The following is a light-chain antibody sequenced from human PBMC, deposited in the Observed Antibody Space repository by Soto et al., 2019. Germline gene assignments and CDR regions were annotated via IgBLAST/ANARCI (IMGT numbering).Light chain of an antibody. J-gene: IGKJ1*01. CDR3: QQYYNYPWT. CDR2: AAS. CDR1: QDISNY. Sequence: AVRMTQSPSSFSASTGDRVTIACRASQDISNYLVWYQQKPGKAPKLLIYAASTLQSGVPSRFSGSGSGADFAPTITNLPSEDFATYFCQQYYNYPWTFGQGTKVEIK. V-gene: IGKV1-8*01.